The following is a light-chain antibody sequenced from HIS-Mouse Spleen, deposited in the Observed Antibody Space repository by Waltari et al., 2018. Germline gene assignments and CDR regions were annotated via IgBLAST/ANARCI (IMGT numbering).Light chain of an antibody. CDR1: QSVSSN. CDR2: GAS. Sequence: EIVMTQSPATLSVSPGERATLSCRASQSVSSNLAWYPQKPGQAPRPRIIGASTRATGIPARVSGSGSGTEFTLTISSMQSEDFAVYYCQQYNNWPRTFGQGTKVEIK. V-gene: IGKV3-15*01. CDR3: QQYNNWPRT. J-gene: IGKJ1*01.